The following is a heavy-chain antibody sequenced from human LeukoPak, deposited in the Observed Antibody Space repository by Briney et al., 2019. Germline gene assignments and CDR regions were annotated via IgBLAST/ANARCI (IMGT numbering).Heavy chain of an antibody. D-gene: IGHD3-10*01. Sequence: GESLKFSCKGSGYSFTSYWIGWVRQMPGKGLEWMGIIYPGDSDTRYSPSFQGQVTISADKSISTAYLQWSSLKASDTAMYYCARQSSSYGSGSSAWGQGTLVTVSS. J-gene: IGHJ5*02. CDR2: IYPGDSDT. V-gene: IGHV5-51*01. CDR3: ARQSSSYGSGSSA. CDR1: GYSFTSYW.